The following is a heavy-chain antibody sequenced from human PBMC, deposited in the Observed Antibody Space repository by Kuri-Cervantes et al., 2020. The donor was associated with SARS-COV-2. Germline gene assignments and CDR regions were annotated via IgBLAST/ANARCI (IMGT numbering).Heavy chain of an antibody. CDR1: GESFRDYY. CDR3: ATPSGGYSYGPYYYGMDV. D-gene: IGHD5-18*01. CDR2: INHSGSA. Sequence: GSLRLSCAVYGESFRDYYWTWIRQPPGKGLEWIGEINHSGSASYIPSLKSRVTISVDTSKNQFSLKLSSVTAADTAVYYCATPSGGYSYGPYYYGMDVWGQGTTVTVSS. V-gene: IGHV4-34*01. J-gene: IGHJ6*02.